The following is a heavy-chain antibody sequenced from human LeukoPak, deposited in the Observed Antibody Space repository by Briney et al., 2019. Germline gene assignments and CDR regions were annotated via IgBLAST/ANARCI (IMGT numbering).Heavy chain of an antibody. CDR1: GFTFSSYS. Sequence: PGGSLRLSCAASGFTFSSYSMNWVRQAPGKGLEWVSSISSSSSYIYYADSVKGRFTISRDNAKNSLYLQMNSLRAEDTAVYYCARGLYSNYYFDYWGQGTLVTVSS. CDR3: ARGLYSNYYFDY. CDR2: ISSSSSYI. V-gene: IGHV3-21*01. J-gene: IGHJ4*02. D-gene: IGHD4-11*01.